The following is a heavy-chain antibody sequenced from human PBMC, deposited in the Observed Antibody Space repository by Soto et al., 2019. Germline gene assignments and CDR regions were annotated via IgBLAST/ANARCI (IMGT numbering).Heavy chain of an antibody. J-gene: IGHJ6*03. CDR3: ARLGGSGSYGYYYYYMDV. Sequence: SETLSLTCTVSGGSISSYYWSWIRQPPGKGLEWIGYIYYSGSTNYNPSLKSRVTISVDTSKNQFSLKLSSVTAADTAVYYCARLGGSGSYGYYYYYMDVWGKGTTVTVSS. V-gene: IGHV4-59*08. CDR2: IYYSGST. CDR1: GGSISSYY. D-gene: IGHD3-10*01.